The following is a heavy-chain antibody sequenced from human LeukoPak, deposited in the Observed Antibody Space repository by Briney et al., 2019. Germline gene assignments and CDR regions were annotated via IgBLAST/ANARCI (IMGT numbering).Heavy chain of an antibody. CDR1: GFTFSSYV. CDR2: ISYDGSNI. J-gene: IGHJ1*01. V-gene: IGHV3-30-3*01. D-gene: IGHD2-2*01. CDR3: AKEPYCSSTSCIGEYFQR. Sequence: GGSLRLSCAASGFTFSSYVMHWVRQAPGKGLEWVAVISYDGSNIYYAESVKGRFTISRDNSKNTLYLQMNSLRAEDTAVYYCAKEPYCSSTSCIGEYFQRWGQGTLVTVSS.